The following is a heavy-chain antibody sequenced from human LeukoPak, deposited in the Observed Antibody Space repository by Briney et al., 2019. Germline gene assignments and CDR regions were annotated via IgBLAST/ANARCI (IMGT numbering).Heavy chain of an antibody. D-gene: IGHD5-18*01. V-gene: IGHV3-23*01. CDR2: ISGSGGST. CDR1: GFTFSSYA. J-gene: IGHJ4*01. Sequence: GGSLRLSCAASGFTFSSYAMSWVRQAPGKGLEWVSAISGSGGSTYYADSVKGRFTISRDNSKNTLYLQMNSLRAEDTAVYYCADASRGYSYGSFYYWGQGTLVTVSS. CDR3: ADASRGYSYGSFYY.